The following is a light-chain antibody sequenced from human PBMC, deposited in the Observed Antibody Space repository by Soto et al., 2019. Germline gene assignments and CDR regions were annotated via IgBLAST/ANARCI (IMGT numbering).Light chain of an antibody. J-gene: IGKJ2*01. V-gene: IGKV3-20*01. Sequence: EIVLTQSPGTLSLSPGERATLSCRASQSVNSNYLAWYRQKPGQVPRPLIYGASIMAAGVPDGLSGSGSGTDFTLTISRLEPEDYAVDYCQQYGTSPHTFGQGTKLEIK. CDR1: QSVNSNY. CDR2: GAS. CDR3: QQYGTSPHT.